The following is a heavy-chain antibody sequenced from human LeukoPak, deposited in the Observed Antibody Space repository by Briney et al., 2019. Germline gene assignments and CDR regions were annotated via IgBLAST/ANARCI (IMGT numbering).Heavy chain of an antibody. CDR3: TRSTSFINWFDP. Sequence: PSETLSLTCTLSGGSISSYYWSWIRQPPGKGLEWIGCIFYSGSTNYNPSLKSRVTISVDTSKNQFSLKLSSVTAADTAVYYCTRSTSFINWFDPWGQGTLVTVSS. D-gene: IGHD2-2*01. CDR1: GGSISSYY. V-gene: IGHV4-59*01. J-gene: IGHJ5*02. CDR2: IFYSGST.